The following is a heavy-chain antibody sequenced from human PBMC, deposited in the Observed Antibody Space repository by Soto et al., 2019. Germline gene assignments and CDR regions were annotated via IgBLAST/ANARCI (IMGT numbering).Heavy chain of an antibody. J-gene: IGHJ6*02. Sequence: QVQLVQSGAEVKKPGSSVKVSCKAFGGSLSNYGISWVRQAPGQGLEWMGAIIPVFGTPNYAQKFQDRVTITADDSTTTVYMEVRSLTSEDTAVYYCARGDATKIVVTTYYAMDVWGQGTTVTVSS. D-gene: IGHD3-22*01. CDR3: ARGDATKIVVTTYYAMDV. CDR1: GGSLSNYG. CDR2: IIPVFGTP. V-gene: IGHV1-69*12.